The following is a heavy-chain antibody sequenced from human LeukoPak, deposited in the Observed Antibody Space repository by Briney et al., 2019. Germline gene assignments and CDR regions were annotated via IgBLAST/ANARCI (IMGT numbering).Heavy chain of an antibody. CDR1: GFTFSTYS. Sequence: PGGSLRLSCVASGFTFSTYSMHWVRQAPGKGLEYVSAISSNGRTTYYANSVKGRFTISRDNSKNTLYLQMGSLRAEDTAVYYCARDIRSFDWFLFDYWGQGTLVTVSS. D-gene: IGHD3-9*01. CDR2: ISSNGRTT. V-gene: IGHV3-64*01. J-gene: IGHJ4*02. CDR3: ARDIRSFDWFLFDY.